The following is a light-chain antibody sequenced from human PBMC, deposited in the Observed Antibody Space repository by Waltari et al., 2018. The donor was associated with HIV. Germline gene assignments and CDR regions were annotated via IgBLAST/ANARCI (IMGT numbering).Light chain of an antibody. Sequence: EIVMTQTPSSLSVTPGQPASFSCNSSQSLKHTDGKTYLYWYLQRPGQSPQVLIYEVSKRYAGVPDRFSGSGSGTHFTLKIARVEAEDVGSYYCMQSLHLLYTCGQGTKLEIK. CDR2: EVS. CDR3: MQSLHLLYT. V-gene: IGKV2D-29*02. J-gene: IGKJ2*01. CDR1: QSLKHTDGKTY.